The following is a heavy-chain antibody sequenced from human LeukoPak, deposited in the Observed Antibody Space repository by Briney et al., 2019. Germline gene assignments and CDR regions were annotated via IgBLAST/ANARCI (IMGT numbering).Heavy chain of an antibody. Sequence: PGGSLRLSCAASGFTFSSYAMHWVRQASGKGLEWVGRIRSKANSYATAYAASVKGRFTISRNDSNNTAYLQMNSLKTEDTAVYYCTRKGYDSSGYYVAGDYWGQGTLVTVSS. CDR1: GFTFSSYA. J-gene: IGHJ4*02. D-gene: IGHD3-22*01. CDR3: TRKGYDSSGYYVAGDY. CDR2: IRSKANSYAT. V-gene: IGHV3-73*01.